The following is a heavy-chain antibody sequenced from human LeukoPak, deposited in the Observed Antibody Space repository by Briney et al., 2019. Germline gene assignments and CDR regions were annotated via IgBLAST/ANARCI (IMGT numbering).Heavy chain of an antibody. J-gene: IGHJ4*02. Sequence: ASVKVSCKASVYTFINYDISWVRQAPGQGLEWMGWISAYNGNTNYAQKLQGRVTMTTGTSTNTAYMELRSLRSDDTAVYYCARSVAVAEDYWGQGTLVTVSS. D-gene: IGHD6-19*01. CDR1: VYTFINYD. CDR2: ISAYNGNT. CDR3: ARSVAVAEDY. V-gene: IGHV1-18*01.